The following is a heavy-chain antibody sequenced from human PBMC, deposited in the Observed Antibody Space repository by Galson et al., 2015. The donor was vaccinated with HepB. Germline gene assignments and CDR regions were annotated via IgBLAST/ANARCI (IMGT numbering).Heavy chain of an antibody. V-gene: IGHV3-23*01. D-gene: IGHD4-17*01. Sequence: SLRLSCAASGFTFSSYAMSWVRQAPGKGLEWVSGISGSGGSTYYADSVKGRFTISRDNSKNTLYLQINSLRVEDTAVYYCAKTYGDYIYYFDYWGQGTLVTVSS. CDR1: GFTFSSYA. CDR3: AKTYGDYIYYFDY. J-gene: IGHJ4*02. CDR2: ISGSGGST.